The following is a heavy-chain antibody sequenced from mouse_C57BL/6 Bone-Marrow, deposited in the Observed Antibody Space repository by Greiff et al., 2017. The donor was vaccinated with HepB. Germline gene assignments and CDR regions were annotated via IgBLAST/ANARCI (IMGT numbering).Heavy chain of an antibody. Sequence: EVKLMESGGGLVQSGRSLRLSCATSGFTFSDFYMEWVRQAPGKGLEWIAASRNKANDYTTEYSASVKGRFIVSRDTCQSILYLQMNALRAEDTAIYYCARDGYDYGGVAYWGQGTVVTVAA. V-gene: IGHV7-1*01. CDR3: ARDGYDYGGVAY. CDR2: SRNKANDYTT. J-gene: IGHJ3*01. D-gene: IGHD2-4*01. CDR1: GFTFSDFY.